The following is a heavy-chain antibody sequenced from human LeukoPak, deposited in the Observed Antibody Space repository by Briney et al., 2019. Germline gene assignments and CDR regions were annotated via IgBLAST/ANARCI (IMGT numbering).Heavy chain of an antibody. J-gene: IGHJ2*01. CDR1: GFTFSTHS. CDR2: ITSGGKYI. V-gene: IGHV3-21*01. CDR3: ARDGLWYFDL. Sequence: PGGSLRLSCAASGFTFSTHSINWVRQAPGKGLEWVSSITSGGKYIYDADSVKGRFTIPRDNAENSVYLQMNSLRAEDTAVYYCARDGLWYFDLWGRGTLVTVSS.